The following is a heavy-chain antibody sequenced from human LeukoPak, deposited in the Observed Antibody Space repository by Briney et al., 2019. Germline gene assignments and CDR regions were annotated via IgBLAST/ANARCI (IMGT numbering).Heavy chain of an antibody. J-gene: IGHJ4*02. V-gene: IGHV1-2*02. Sequence: ASVKVSGKASGYTFIGYYIHWVRQAPGQGLEWLGWINPNSGGANYAQKFQGRVTMTRDTSISTAYMELSRLASDDTAVYFCARAYTGFEAFDYWGQGTLVTVSS. CDR3: ARAYTGFEAFDY. CDR2: INPNSGGA. D-gene: IGHD5-12*01. CDR1: GYTFIGYY.